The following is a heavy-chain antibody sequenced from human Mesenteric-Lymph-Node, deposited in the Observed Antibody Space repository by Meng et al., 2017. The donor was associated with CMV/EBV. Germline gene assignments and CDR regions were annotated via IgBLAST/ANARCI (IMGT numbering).Heavy chain of an antibody. Sequence: GESLKISCAASGFTFSSYAMSWVRQAPGKGLEWVSAISGSGGSTYYADSVKGRFTISRDNSKNTLYLQMNSLRAEDTAVYYCARDLLRTSGYYKGHYYYGVDVWGQGTTVTVSS. D-gene: IGHD3-3*01. J-gene: IGHJ6*02. V-gene: IGHV3-23*01. CDR2: ISGSGGST. CDR1: GFTFSSYA. CDR3: ARDLLRTSGYYKGHYYYGVDV.